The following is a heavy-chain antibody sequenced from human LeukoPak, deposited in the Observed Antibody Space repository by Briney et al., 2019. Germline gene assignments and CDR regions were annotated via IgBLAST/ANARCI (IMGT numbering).Heavy chain of an antibody. CDR1: GFTFDDYA. J-gene: IGHJ4*02. CDR3: AKGSPGGYDFWSGYYYFDY. D-gene: IGHD3-3*01. V-gene: IGHV3-9*01. CDR2: ISWNSGSI. Sequence: GGSLRLSCAASGFTFDDYAMHWVRQAPGKGLERVSGISWNSGSIGYADSVKGRFTISRDNAKNSLYLQMNSLRAEDTALYYCAKGSPGGYDFWSGYYYFDYWGQGTLVTVSS.